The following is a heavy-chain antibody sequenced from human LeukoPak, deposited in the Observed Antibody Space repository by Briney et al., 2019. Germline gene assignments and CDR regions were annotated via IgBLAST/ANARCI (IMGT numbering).Heavy chain of an antibody. CDR1: GGSISSYY. V-gene: IGHV4-59*01. CDR2: IYYSGST. J-gene: IGHJ4*02. Sequence: PSETLSLTCTVSGGSISSYYWSWIRQPPGKGLEWIGYIYYSGSTNYNPSLKSRVTISVDTSKNQFSLKLSSVTAADTAVYYCARVGGYCSGGSRPYYFDYWGQGTLVTVSS. CDR3: ARVGGYCSGGSRPYYFDY. D-gene: IGHD2-15*01.